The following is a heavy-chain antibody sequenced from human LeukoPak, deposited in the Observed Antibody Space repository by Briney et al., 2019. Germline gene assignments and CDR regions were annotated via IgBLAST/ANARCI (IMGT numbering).Heavy chain of an antibody. CDR3: ARFRSSSWYQRPDAFDI. CDR2: ISSSGSTI. V-gene: IGHV3-11*04. D-gene: IGHD6-13*01. CDR1: GFTFSDYY. J-gene: IGHJ3*02. Sequence: GGSLRLSCAASGFTFSDYYMSWIRQAPGKGLEWVSYISSSGSTIYYADSVKGRFTISRDNAKNSLYLQMNSLRAEDTAVYYGARFRSSSWYQRPDAFDIWGQGTMVTVSS.